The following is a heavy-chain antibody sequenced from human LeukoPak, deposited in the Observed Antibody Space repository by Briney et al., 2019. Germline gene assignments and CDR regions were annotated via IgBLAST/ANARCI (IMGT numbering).Heavy chain of an antibody. CDR3: ARMYYYGSGSYSNSAHFDY. V-gene: IGHV1-69*05. D-gene: IGHD3-10*01. CDR2: IIPIFGTA. J-gene: IGHJ4*02. CDR1: GGTFSSYA. Sequence: SVKASCKASGGTFSSYAISWVRQAPGQGLEWMGGIIPIFGTANYAQKFQGRVTITTDESTSTAYMELSSLRSEDTAVYYCARMYYYGSGSYSNSAHFDYWGQGTLVTVSS.